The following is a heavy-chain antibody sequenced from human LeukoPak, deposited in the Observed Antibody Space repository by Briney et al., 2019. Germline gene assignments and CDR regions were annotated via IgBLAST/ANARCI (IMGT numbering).Heavy chain of an antibody. CDR1: GFTFSSYG. CDR2: ISYDGSNK. V-gene: IGHV3-30*03. J-gene: IGHJ3*02. D-gene: IGHD6-19*01. CDR3: ASSTPPYSSGWGLDAFDI. Sequence: GGSLRLSCAASGFTFSSYGMHWVRQAPGKGPEGVAVISYDGSNKYYADSVKGRFTISRDNSKNTLYLQMNSLRAEDTAVYYCASSTPPYSSGWGLDAFDIWGQGTMVTVSS.